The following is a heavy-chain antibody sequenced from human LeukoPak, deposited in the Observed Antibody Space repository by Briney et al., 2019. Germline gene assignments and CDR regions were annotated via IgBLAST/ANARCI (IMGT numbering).Heavy chain of an antibody. V-gene: IGHV3-30*04. CDR1: GFTFSNYA. Sequence: GGSLRLSCAASGFTFSNYAMNWVRQAPGKGLEWVAVISYDGRNKYYADSVKGRFTISRDNSKNTLYLQMNSLRPEDTAVYYCARTSQTFDDWGQGTLVTVSS. CDR2: ISYDGRNK. CDR3: ARTSQTFDD. J-gene: IGHJ4*02.